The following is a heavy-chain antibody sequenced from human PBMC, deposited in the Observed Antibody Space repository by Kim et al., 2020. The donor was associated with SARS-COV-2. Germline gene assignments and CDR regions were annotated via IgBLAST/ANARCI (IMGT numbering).Heavy chain of an antibody. V-gene: IGHV4-39*01. D-gene: IGHD6-6*01. J-gene: IGHJ6*02. CDR3: GRHAYSSPSHWTEESMDV. Sequence: SETLSLTCTVSGGSISSYTYYWDWIRQPPGKGLEWIGSIDKGGGSSYNPSLKSRVTISVDTSKNQFSLKLNSVTAADTAVYYCGRHAYSSPSHWTEESMDVWGQGTTVTVSS. CDR2: IDKGGGS. CDR1: GGSISSYTYY.